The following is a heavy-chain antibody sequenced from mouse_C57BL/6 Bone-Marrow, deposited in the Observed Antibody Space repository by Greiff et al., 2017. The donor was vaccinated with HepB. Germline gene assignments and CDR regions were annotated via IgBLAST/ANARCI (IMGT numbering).Heavy chain of an antibody. CDR3: AGESLRRAMDY. V-gene: IGHV1-82*01. J-gene: IGHJ4*01. D-gene: IGHD2-12*01. CDR1: GYAFSSSW. CDR2: IYPGDGDT. Sequence: VQLQESGPELVKPGASVKISCKASGYAFSSSWMNWVKQRPGKGLEWIGRIYPGDGDTNYNGKFKGKATLTADKSSSTAYMQLSSLTSEDSAVYFCAGESLRRAMDYWGQGTSVTVSA.